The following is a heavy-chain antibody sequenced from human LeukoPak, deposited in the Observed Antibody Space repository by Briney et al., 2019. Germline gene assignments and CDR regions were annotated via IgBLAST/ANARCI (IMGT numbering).Heavy chain of an antibody. J-gene: IGHJ6*03. V-gene: IGHV1-2*02. CDR1: GYTFTGYY. Sequence: ASVKVSCKASGYTFTGYYMHWVRQAPGQGLEWMGWINPNSGGTNYAQKFQGRVTMTRDTSISTAYMELSRLRSDDTAVYYCARSDIVVVPAPYYYMDVWGKGTTVTVSS. CDR2: INPNSGGT. CDR3: ARSDIVVVPAPYYYMDV. D-gene: IGHD2-2*01.